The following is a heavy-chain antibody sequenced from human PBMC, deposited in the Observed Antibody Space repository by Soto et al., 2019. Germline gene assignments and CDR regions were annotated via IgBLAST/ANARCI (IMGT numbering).Heavy chain of an antibody. Sequence: SVKVSCKASGFTFTSSAMQWVRQARGQRLEWIGWIVVGSGNTNYAQKFQERVTITRDMSTSTAYMELSSLRSEDTAVYYCAADRSYSSGWYLSYYYGMDVWGQ. CDR1: GFTFTSSA. V-gene: IGHV1-58*02. CDR3: AADRSYSSGWYLSYYYGMDV. J-gene: IGHJ6*02. D-gene: IGHD6-19*01. CDR2: IVVGSGNT.